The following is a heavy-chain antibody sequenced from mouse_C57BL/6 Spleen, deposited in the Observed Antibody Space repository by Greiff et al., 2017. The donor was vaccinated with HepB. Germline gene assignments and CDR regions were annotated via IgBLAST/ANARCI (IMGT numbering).Heavy chain of an antibody. V-gene: IGHV1-78*01. D-gene: IGHD2-2*01. CDR1: GYTFTDHT. CDR2: IYPRDGST. J-gene: IGHJ2*01. CDR3: ARGYYGYDEGFDY. Sequence: VQLQESDAELVKPGASVKISCKVSGYTFTDHTIHWMKQRPEQGLEWIGYIYPRDGSTKYNEKFKGKATLTADKSSSTAYMQLNSLTSEDSAVYFCARGYYGYDEGFDYWGQGTTLTVSS.